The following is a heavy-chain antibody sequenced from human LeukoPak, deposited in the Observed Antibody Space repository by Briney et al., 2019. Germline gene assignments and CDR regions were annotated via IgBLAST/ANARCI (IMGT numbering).Heavy chain of an antibody. CDR2: INSYGSST. V-gene: IGHV3-74*01. CDR1: GVTFSSYW. J-gene: IGHJ4*02. D-gene: IGHD4-11*01. Sequence: GGSLRLSCAAAGVTFSSYWMHWVRQAPGKGLVWVSRINSYGSSTSYADSVKGRFTISSDTAKNTLHLHMNSLRAEATAVYYCAREKYDYSNPLDYWGTGTLVTVSS. CDR3: AREKYDYSNPLDY.